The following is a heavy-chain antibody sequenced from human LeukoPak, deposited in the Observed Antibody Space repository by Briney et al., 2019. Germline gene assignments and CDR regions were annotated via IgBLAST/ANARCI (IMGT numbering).Heavy chain of an antibody. D-gene: IGHD6-13*01. Sequence: SETLSLTCAVYGGSFSGYYWSWIRQPPGKGLEWIGEINHSGSTNYNPSLKSRVTISVDTSKNQFSLKLSSVTAADTAVYYCASRSSWYGGAWFDYWGQGTLVTVSS. V-gene: IGHV4-34*01. CDR2: INHSGST. J-gene: IGHJ5*01. CDR3: ASRSSWYGGAWFDY. CDR1: GGSFSGYY.